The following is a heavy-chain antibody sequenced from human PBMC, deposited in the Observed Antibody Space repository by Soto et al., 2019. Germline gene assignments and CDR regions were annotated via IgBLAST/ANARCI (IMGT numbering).Heavy chain of an antibody. CDR1: GYTFTSYG. CDR2: ISAYNGNT. CDR3: ARDPHSGYYGSGSYPDY. V-gene: IGHV1-18*01. D-gene: IGHD3-10*01. Sequence: ASVKVSCKASGYTFTSYGISWVRQAPGQGLEWMGWISAYNGNTNYAQKLQGRVTMTTDASTSTASMELRSLRSDDTAVYYCARDPHSGYYGSGSYPDYWGQGTLVTVSS. J-gene: IGHJ4*02.